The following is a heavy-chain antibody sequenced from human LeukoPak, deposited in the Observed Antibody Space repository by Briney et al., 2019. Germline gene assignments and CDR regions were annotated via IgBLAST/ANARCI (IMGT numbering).Heavy chain of an antibody. CDR3: AREHDYGDRLFDP. CDR2: MNPNSGNT. D-gene: IGHD4-17*01. CDR1: GYTFTSYD. Sequence: ASVKDSCKASGYTFTSYDINWVRQTTGQGLGWMGWMNPNSGNTGYAQKFQGRVTMTRNTSISTAYMELSSLRSEDTAVYYCAREHDYGDRLFDPWGQGTLVTVSS. J-gene: IGHJ5*02. V-gene: IGHV1-8*01.